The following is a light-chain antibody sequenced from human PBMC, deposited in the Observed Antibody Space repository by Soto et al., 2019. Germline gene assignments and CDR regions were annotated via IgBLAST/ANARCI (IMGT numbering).Light chain of an antibody. CDR1: QSVSSSY. J-gene: IGKJ1*01. CDR2: GAS. Sequence: ENVLTQSPGTLSLSRGERGTLSCRASQSVSSSYLAWYQQKPGQAPRLLIYGASSRATGIPDRFSGSGSGTDFTLTISRLEPEDFAVYYCQDYGSSQWTFGQGTKVDIK. CDR3: QDYGSSQWT. V-gene: IGKV3-20*01.